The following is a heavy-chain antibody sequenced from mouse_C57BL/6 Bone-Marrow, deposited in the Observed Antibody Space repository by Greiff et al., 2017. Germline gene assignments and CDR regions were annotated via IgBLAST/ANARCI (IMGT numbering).Heavy chain of an antibody. CDR2: ISSGGSYT. V-gene: IGHV5-6*01. CDR1: GFTFSSYG. Sequence: EVQVVESGGDLVKPGGSLKLSCAASGFTFSSYGMSWVRQTPDKRLEWVATISSGGSYTYYPDSVKGRFTISRDNAKNTLYLQMSSLKSEDTAMYYCARWLYAMDYWGQGTSVTVSS. J-gene: IGHJ4*01. CDR3: ARWLYAMDY.